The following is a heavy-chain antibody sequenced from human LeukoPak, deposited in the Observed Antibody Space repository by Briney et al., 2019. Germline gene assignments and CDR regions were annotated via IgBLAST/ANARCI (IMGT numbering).Heavy chain of an antibody. CDR2: TSTYNDNT. Sequence: GASVKVSCKVSGYTFTSHSISWVRQAPGQGLEWMGWTSTYNDNTNYAQKFQDRVTMTTDTSTSTAYMELRSLRSDDTAVYYCARGQIYWYFDLWGRGTLVTVSS. CDR1: GYTFTSHS. J-gene: IGHJ2*01. V-gene: IGHV1-18*01. CDR3: ARGQIYWYFDL.